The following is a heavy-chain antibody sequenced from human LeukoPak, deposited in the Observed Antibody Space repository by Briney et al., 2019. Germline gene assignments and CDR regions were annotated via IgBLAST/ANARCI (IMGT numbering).Heavy chain of an antibody. CDR2: IIPIFGIA. J-gene: IGHJ4*02. CDR1: GGTFSSYA. D-gene: IGHD2-2*02. V-gene: IGHV1-69*04. CDR3: AIPAAIGAAAGPSYFDY. Sequence: SVKVSCKASGGTFSSYAISGVRQAPGQGLEWMGRIIPIFGIANYAQKFQGRVTITADKSTSTAYMELSSLRSEDTAVYYCAIPAAIGAAAGPSYFDYWGQGTLVTVSS.